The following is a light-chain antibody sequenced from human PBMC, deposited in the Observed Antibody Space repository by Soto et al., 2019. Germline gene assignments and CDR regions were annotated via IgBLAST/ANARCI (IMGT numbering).Light chain of an antibody. Sequence: VMTPSPAPPSASPRGGVPPSCRASQNIRSSLAWYQQRPGQAPRLLIYDASTRATGIPPRFSGGGSGTEFTLTISSLQSEDFAVYYCQQYDNWPTFGQGTKVDIK. J-gene: IGKJ1*01. CDR2: DAS. CDR3: QQYDNWPT. V-gene: IGKV3-15*01. CDR1: QNIRSS.